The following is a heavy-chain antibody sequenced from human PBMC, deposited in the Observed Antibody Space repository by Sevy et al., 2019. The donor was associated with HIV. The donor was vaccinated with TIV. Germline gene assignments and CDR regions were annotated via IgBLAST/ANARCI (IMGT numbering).Heavy chain of an antibody. CDR3: ARGHYAMDV. V-gene: IGHV3-7*03. CDR1: DFIFENDW. J-gene: IGHJ6*02. CDR2: IKLDGSDK. Sequence: GGSLRLSCGASDFIFENDWMTWVRQTSGQGLEWVATIKLDGSDKYYGDSVKGRFTISRDNSKKSLYLQMNSLRAEDTAVYYCARGHYAMDVWGQGTTVTVSS.